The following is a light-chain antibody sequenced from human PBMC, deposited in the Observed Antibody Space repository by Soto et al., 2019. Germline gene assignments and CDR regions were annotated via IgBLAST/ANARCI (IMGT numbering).Light chain of an antibody. CDR3: QNYGDSPPT. J-gene: IGKJ1*01. Sequence: VLTQSPCTLSLSAGERATLSCRASQGVSSNYLAWYNQKPGQAPSLLIFGASTRATGIPDRFSGSGSEKDFTLTISRLEPEDFPVYPCQNYGDSPPTFGQGTKLDIK. CDR1: QGVSSNY. CDR2: GAS. V-gene: IGKV3-20*01.